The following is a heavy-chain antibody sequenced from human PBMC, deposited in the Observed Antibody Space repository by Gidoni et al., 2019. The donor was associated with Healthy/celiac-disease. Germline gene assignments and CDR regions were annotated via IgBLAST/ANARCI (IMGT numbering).Heavy chain of an antibody. CDR1: GFTVSSNY. J-gene: IGHJ6*03. CDR3: AASPVYCSSTSCPSYYYYYMDV. D-gene: IGHD2-2*01. Sequence: EVQLVESGGGLIQPGGSLRLSCAASGFTVSSNYMSWVRQAPGKGLAWVSVIYSGGSTYYADSVKGRFTISRDNSKNALYLQMNSLRAEDTAVYYCAASPVYCSSTSCPSYYYYYMDVWGKGTTVTVSS. V-gene: IGHV3-53*01. CDR2: IYSGGST.